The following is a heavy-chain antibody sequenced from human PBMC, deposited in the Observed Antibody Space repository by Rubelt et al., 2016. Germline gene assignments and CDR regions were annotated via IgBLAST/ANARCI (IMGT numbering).Heavy chain of an antibody. D-gene: IGHD3-10*01. Sequence: QVQLVQSGAEVKKPGSSVKVSCKASGGTFSSYAISWVRQAPGQGLEWMGRIIPILGIANYAQKFQGRVTITADKSTSTAYMELSSLRSEDTAVYYCAATEYGSAVFDYWGQGTLVTVSS. CDR2: IIPILGIA. CDR3: AATEYGSAVFDY. V-gene: IGHV1-69*04. J-gene: IGHJ4*02. CDR1: GGTFSSYA.